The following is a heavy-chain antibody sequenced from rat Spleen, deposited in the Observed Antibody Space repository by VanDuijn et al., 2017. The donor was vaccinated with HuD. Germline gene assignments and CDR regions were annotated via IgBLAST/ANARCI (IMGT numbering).Heavy chain of an antibody. V-gene: IGHV5-25*01. D-gene: IGHD1-3*01. CDR1: GFTFSNYY. CDR3: ASNGFLSFDY. Sequence: EVQLVESGGGLVQPGGSLKLSCAASGFTFSNYYIAWVRQAPTKCLEWVASISDGGGNTYYRDSVKGRFTISRDNAKSTLYLQMDSLRSEDTAIYYCASNGFLSFDYWGQGVMVTVSS. CDR2: ISDGGGNT. J-gene: IGHJ2*01.